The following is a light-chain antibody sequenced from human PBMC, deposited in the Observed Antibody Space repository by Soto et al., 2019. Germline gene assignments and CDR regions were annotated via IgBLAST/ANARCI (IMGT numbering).Light chain of an antibody. CDR1: NSNIGAGYE. J-gene: IGLJ2*01. V-gene: IGLV1-40*01. CDR3: QSYASSLSGAI. CDR2: DSI. Sequence: QSVLTQPPSVSGAPGQRITFSCTGSNSNIGAGYEVHWYQQLPGTAPKLLIYDSINRPSGVPDRFSGSKSGTSASLAITGLQAGDEADYYCQSYASSLSGAIFGGGTKLTVL.